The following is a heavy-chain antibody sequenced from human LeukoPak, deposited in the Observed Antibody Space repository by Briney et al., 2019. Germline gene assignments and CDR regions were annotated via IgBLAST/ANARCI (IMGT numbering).Heavy chain of an antibody. CDR2: INAGNGNT. CDR1: GYTFTSYA. J-gene: IGHJ4*02. Sequence: ASVKVSCKASGYTFTSYAMHWVRQAPGQRLEWMGWINAGNGNTKYSQKFQGRVTITRDTSASTAYMELSSLRSEDTAVYYCASSPRGYYSSGRGHLDYWGQGTLVTVSS. D-gene: IGHD3-10*01. CDR3: ASSPRGYYSSGRGHLDY. V-gene: IGHV1-3*01.